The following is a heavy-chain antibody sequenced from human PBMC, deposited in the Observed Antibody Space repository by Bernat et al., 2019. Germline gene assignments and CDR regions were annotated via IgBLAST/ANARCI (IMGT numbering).Heavy chain of an antibody. J-gene: IGHJ4*02. CDR2: IVWDGGNT. CDR1: GFTFDDYT. D-gene: IGHD6-19*01. CDR3: AKEMGGGVAGAIDY. V-gene: IGHV3-43*01. Sequence: EVQLVESGGVVVQPGGSLRLSCAASGFTFDDYTMHWVRQAPGKGLEWVSLIVWDGGNTYYVDSVKGRFTISRDKRKNSLYLQMNSLRTEDTALYYCAKEMGGGVAGAIDYWGQGTLVTVSS.